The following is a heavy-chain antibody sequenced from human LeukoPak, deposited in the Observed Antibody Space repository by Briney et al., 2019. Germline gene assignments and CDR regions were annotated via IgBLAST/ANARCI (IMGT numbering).Heavy chain of an antibody. CDR2: MNPNSGNT. J-gene: IGHJ5*02. CDR3: ARGGTMVRGVIIRYWFDP. CDR1: GYTFTSYD. D-gene: IGHD3-10*01. V-gene: IGHV1-8*01. Sequence: ASVKVSCKASGYTFTSYDIIWVRQATGQGLEWMGWMNPNSGNTGYAQKFQGRVNITRNTSIRTAYMELSSLRSEDPAVYYCARGGTMVRGVIIRYWFDPWGQGTLVTVSS.